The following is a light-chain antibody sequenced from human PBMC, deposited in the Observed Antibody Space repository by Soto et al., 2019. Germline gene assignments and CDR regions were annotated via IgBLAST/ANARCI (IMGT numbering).Light chain of an antibody. V-gene: IGKV3-11*01. CDR3: QQYNTSPRT. J-gene: IGKJ1*01. Sequence: VFTQTSYTLFFSAWERGTPSCRASQSVSSYLAWYQQKPGQAPRLLIYDASNRATGIPARFSGSGSGTDFTLTISRLEPEDFAVYYCQQYNTSPRTFGQGTIVDIK. CDR1: QSVSSY. CDR2: DAS.